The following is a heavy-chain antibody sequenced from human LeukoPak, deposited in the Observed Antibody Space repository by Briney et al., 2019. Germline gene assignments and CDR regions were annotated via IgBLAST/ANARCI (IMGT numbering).Heavy chain of an antibody. D-gene: IGHD2-2*01. Sequence: ASVKVSCKVSGYTVSDLSMHWVRQAPGTGLEWMGGFDPEVGETKYAQRFQDRVSLTDDTVTNTAYMELSSLTSADTAVYYCATDWEIAVVPAVRNAFNIWGQGTLITVSS. CDR1: GYTVSDLS. CDR3: ATDWEIAVVPAVRNAFNI. J-gene: IGHJ3*02. V-gene: IGHV1-24*01. CDR2: FDPEVGET.